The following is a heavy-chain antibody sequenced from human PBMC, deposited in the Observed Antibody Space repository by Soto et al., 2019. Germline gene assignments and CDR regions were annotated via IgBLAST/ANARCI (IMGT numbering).Heavy chain of an antibody. J-gene: IGHJ6*03. CDR2: IYYSGSI. Sequence: SETLSLTCTVSGGSISSVGCCWIWNRQPPGKGLEWIGYIYYSGSINYNPSLKSRVTISIDTTKNHFPLKLISVTVADTAFFFCGGAGASVGAKRPVSAFRGNGTTDPV. CDR3: GGAGASVGAKRPVSAF. CDR1: GGSISSVGCC. V-gene: IGHV4-61*03. D-gene: IGHD1-26*01.